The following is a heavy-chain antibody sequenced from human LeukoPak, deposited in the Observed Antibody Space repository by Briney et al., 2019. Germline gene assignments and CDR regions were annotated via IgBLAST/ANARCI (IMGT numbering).Heavy chain of an antibody. CDR2: IIPIFGTA. D-gene: IGHD3-9*01. CDR1: GGTFSSYA. Sequence: GASVKVSCKASGGTFSSYAISWVRQAPGQGLEWMGGIIPIFGTANYAQKFQGRVTITADESTSTAYMELSSLRSEDTAVYYCATSTASDILTGYFYWGQGTLATVSS. V-gene: IGHV1-69*13. J-gene: IGHJ4*02. CDR3: ATSTASDILTGYFY.